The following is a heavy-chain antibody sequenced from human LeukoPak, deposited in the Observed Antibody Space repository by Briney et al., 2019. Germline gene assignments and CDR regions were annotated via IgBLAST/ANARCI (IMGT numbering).Heavy chain of an antibody. CDR1: GGSISSYY. D-gene: IGHD3-10*01. CDR3: ARADYYGSGSYGFDP. Sequence: PSETLSLTCTVSGGSISSYYWSCLRQPPGKGLEWMGYIYYSGSTNYNPSLKSRVTISVDTSKNQLSLKLSSVTAADTAVYYCARADYYGSGSYGFDPWGQGTLVTVSS. CDR2: IYYSGST. V-gene: IGHV4-59*01. J-gene: IGHJ5*02.